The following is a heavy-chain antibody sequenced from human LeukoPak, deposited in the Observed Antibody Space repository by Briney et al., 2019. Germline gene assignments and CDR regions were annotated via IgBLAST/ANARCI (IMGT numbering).Heavy chain of an antibody. CDR2: ISGSGGST. V-gene: IGHV3-23*01. CDR3: AKMERVALTMVRGFIFDY. CDR1: GFTFSSYA. D-gene: IGHD3-10*01. J-gene: IGHJ4*02. Sequence: TGGSLRLSCAASGFTFSSYAMSWVRQAPGKGLEWVSTISGSGGSTYYADSVKGRFTISRDNSQNTLYLQMNSLRAEDTAVYYCAKMERVALTMVRGFIFDYWGQGTLVTVSS.